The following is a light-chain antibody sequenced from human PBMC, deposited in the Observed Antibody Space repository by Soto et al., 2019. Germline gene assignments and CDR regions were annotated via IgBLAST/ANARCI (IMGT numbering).Light chain of an antibody. CDR3: EAYDGSLSGLV. Sequence: QSVLTQPPSVSGAPGQRVTISCTGSSSNIGARYDVHWYQQLPGTAPKLLIYGNSKRPSGVPDRFAGSKSGTSASLAITGLQAEDEADYYCEAYDGSLSGLVFGGGTKLTVL. CDR2: GNS. J-gene: IGLJ2*01. V-gene: IGLV1-40*01. CDR1: SSNIGARYD.